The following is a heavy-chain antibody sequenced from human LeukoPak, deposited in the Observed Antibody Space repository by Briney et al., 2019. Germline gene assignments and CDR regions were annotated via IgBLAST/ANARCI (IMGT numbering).Heavy chain of an antibody. J-gene: IGHJ4*02. V-gene: IGHV4-39*01. D-gene: IGHD3-22*01. CDR2: IYDSGST. CDR3: ARVDSSGYYYDWYYFDY. Sequence: SETLSLTCTVSGGSIRSSYYYWGWIRQPPGKGLEWIVSIYDSGSTYYNPSLKSRVTISVDTSKNQFSLKLSSVTAADTAVYYCARVDSSGYYYDWYYFDYWGQGTLVTVSS. CDR1: GGSIRSSYYY.